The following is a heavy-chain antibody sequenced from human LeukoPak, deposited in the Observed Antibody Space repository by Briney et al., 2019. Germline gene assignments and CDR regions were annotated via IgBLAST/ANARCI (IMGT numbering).Heavy chain of an antibody. D-gene: IGHD5-12*01. CDR1: GGSISSYY. CDR3: ARYSGYDYGIYYYYYGMDV. CDR2: IYYSGST. Sequence: PSETLSLTCTVSGGSISSYYWSWIRQPPGKGLEWIGYIYYSGSTNYNPSLKSRVTISVDTSKNQFPLKPSSVTAADTAVYYCARYSGYDYGIYYYYYGMDVWGQGTTVTVSS. V-gene: IGHV4-59*08. J-gene: IGHJ6*02.